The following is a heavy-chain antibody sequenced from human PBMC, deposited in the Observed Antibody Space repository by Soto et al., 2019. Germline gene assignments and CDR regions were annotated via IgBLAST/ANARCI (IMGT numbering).Heavy chain of an antibody. CDR3: AKASCSGGRCFYQYCMDV. Sequence: GGSLRLSCAATGFTFSNYAMSWVRQAPGEGLEWISTISGSGGSTYYADSVTGRFTISRDNSKNTLYLQMNSLRAEDTAVYYCAKASCSGGRCFYQYCMDVWGKGTTVTVSS. CDR1: GFTFSNYA. D-gene: IGHD2-15*01. J-gene: IGHJ6*04. CDR2: ISGSGGST. V-gene: IGHV3-23*01.